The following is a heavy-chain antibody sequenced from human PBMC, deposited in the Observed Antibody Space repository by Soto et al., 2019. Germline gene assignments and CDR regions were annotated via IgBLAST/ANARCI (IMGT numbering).Heavy chain of an antibody. D-gene: IGHD3-10*01. CDR2: ISYDGSNK. CDR1: GFNFSSYG. J-gene: IGHJ4*02. V-gene: IGHV3-30*18. Sequence: QVQLVESGGGVVQPGRSLRLSCAASGFNFSSYGMHWVRQAPGKGLEWVAVISYDGSNKYYADSVKGRFTISRDNSKNTLYLQMNSLRAEDTAVYYCAKDLDYYGSGSYYDYRGQGTLVTVSS. CDR3: AKDLDYYGSGSYYDY.